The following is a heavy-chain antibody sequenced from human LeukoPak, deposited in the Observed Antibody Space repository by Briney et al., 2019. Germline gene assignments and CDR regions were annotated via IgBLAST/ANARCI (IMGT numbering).Heavy chain of an antibody. CDR3: TTDLRT. CDR1: RVTFSGYT. Sequence: PGGSLRLSCTASRVTFSGYTMNWVRQAPGKGLEWLGRIKSKSDGGTAYCAPLVKDRFTISRDDSKNTLYLQMNSLKTEDTAVYYCTTDLRTWGQGTLVTVSS. V-gene: IGHV3-15*01. J-gene: IGHJ5*02. CDR2: IKSKSDGGTA.